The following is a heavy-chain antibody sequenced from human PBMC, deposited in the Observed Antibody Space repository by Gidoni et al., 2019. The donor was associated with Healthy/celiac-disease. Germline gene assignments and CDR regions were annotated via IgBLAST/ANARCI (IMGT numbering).Heavy chain of an antibody. V-gene: IGHV3-9*01. CDR1: GFPFADYA. Sequence: EVQLVESGVGLVQPGRSLRLSCAASGFPFADYAMHWVRQATGKGLEWVAGMSWKSGSIGYADSVKDRFTISRDNAKNALYLQMNSLRAEDTALYDCAKEIASADNTAMVIGAFDIWGQGTMVTVSS. J-gene: IGHJ3*02. CDR2: MSWKSGSI. CDR3: AKEIASADNTAMVIGAFDI. D-gene: IGHD5-18*01.